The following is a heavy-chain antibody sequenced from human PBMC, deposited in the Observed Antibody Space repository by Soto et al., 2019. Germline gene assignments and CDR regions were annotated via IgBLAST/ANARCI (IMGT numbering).Heavy chain of an antibody. CDR3: ARSQGSNWFDP. V-gene: IGHV4-28*01. Sequence: KPSETLSLTCAVSGYSISSSNWWGWIRQPPGKGLEWIGYIYYSGSTYYNPSLKSRVTMSVDTSKNQFSLKLSSVTAVDTAVYYCARSQGSNWFDPWGQGTLVTVSS. CDR1: GYSISSSNW. CDR2: IYYSGST. J-gene: IGHJ5*02.